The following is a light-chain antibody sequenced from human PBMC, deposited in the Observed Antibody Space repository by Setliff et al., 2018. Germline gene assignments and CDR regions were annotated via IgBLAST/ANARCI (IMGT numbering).Light chain of an antibody. CDR1: TNDVDYNY. CDR2: DVS. CDR3: CSEAGGNTFYV. J-gene: IGLJ1*01. Sequence: QSALTQPASVSGSPGQSITISCTGTTNDVDYNYVSWYQQHPGKAPKLMIYDVSNRPSAVSDRFSGSKSGNTASLTISGLQSEDEADYYCCSEAGGNTFYVFGTGNK. V-gene: IGLV2-23*02.